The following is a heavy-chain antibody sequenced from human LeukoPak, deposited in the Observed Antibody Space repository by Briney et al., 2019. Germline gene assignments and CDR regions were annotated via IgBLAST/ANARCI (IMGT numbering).Heavy chain of an antibody. CDR1: GFTVNSNY. Sequence: GGSLRLSCAASGFTVNSNYMSWVRQAPGKGLEWVSVIYSGGSTYYADSVKGRFTISRGNSKKTLYLQMNSLRAEDTAVYYCARADYGGSSDAFDIWGQGTMVTVSS. D-gene: IGHD4-23*01. J-gene: IGHJ3*02. CDR3: ARADYGGSSDAFDI. V-gene: IGHV3-66*02. CDR2: IYSGGST.